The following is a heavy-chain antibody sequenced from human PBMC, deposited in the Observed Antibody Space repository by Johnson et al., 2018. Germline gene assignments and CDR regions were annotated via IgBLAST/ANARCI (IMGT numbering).Heavy chain of an antibody. V-gene: IGHV4-31*03. Sequence: QVQLQESGPGLVKPSQTLSLTCTVSGGSISSGGYYWSWIRQHPGKGLEWIGYIYYSGSTYYNPSLKSRVTISVDTSKNQFSLKLSPVTAADPAVYYCAGEGRGQQLAYYYGMDVWGQGTTVTVAS. CDR1: GGSISSGGYY. CDR2: IYYSGST. CDR3: AGEGRGQQLAYYYGMDV. J-gene: IGHJ6*02. D-gene: IGHD6-13*01.